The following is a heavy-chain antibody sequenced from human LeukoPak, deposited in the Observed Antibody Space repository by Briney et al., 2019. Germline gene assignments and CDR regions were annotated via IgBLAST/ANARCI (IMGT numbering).Heavy chain of an antibody. V-gene: IGHV1-2*02. CDR1: GNIFTNYD. CDR2: INPNSGGT. CDR3: ARESTIFAPYYYGMDV. Sequence: GASVKVSCKASGNIFTNYDISWVRQAPGQGLEWMGWINPNSGGTNYAQKFQGRVTMTRDTSISTAYMELSRLRSDDTAVYYCARESTIFAPYYYGMDVWGQGTTVTVSS. J-gene: IGHJ6*02. D-gene: IGHD3-3*01.